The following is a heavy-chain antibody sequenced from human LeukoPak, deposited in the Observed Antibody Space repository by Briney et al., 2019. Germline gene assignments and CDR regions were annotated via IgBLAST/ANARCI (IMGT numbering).Heavy chain of an antibody. CDR3: AKDQRGYSDTSGYTYFDY. D-gene: IGHD3-22*01. V-gene: IGHV3-21*01. J-gene: IGHJ4*02. CDR2: FSSSSSYI. CDR1: GFTFSSYT. Sequence: GGSLRLSCVASGFTFSSYTLNWVRQAPGKGLEWASSFSSSSSYIYYADSVKGRFTISRDNAKNSLYLQMNSLRAEDTAVYYCAKDQRGYSDTSGYTYFDYWGQGTLVTVSS.